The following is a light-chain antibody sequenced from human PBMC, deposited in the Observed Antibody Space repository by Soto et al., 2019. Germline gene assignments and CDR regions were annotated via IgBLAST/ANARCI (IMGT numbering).Light chain of an antibody. CDR3: SSYTSSGTWV. Sequence: QSVLTQPASVSGSPGQSITISCTGTSSDVGGYNYVSWYQQHPGKAPKLMIYDVSDRPSGVSNRFSGSKSGNTASLTISGLQAEDEADYYCSSYTSSGTWVFGGGTQLTVL. J-gene: IGLJ3*02. V-gene: IGLV2-14*01. CDR1: SSDVGGYNY. CDR2: DVS.